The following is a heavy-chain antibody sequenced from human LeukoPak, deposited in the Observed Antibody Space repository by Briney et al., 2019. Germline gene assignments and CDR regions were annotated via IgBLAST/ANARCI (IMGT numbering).Heavy chain of an antibody. CDR3: ARGRRLGYCSGGTCYRFDY. CDR2: INPRGGST. V-gene: IGHV1-46*01. CDR1: GYTFTNYY. Sequence: ASVKVSCKTSGYTFTNYYIHWVRQDPGQGLEGMGMINPRGGSTTYAQKFQGRVTMTKDMSTTTLYMELSSLRSEDTAFYYCARGRRLGYCSGGTCYRFDYWGQGTLVTVSS. D-gene: IGHD2-15*01. J-gene: IGHJ4*02.